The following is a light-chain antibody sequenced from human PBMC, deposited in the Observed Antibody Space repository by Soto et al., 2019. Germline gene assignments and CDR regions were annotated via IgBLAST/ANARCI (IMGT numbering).Light chain of an antibody. CDR1: QAITNN. CDR3: QQVKSYPRT. CDR2: EES. V-gene: IGKV1-9*01. Sequence: DIHLTHSPSPRSASVGARVTITCRASQAITNNLAWYQHKPGNPPKLLIYEESTLHSGVPSRFSGRKVGTQFILTIDSLQPEDFATYYCQQVKSYPRTFGGGTKVEIK. J-gene: IGKJ4*01.